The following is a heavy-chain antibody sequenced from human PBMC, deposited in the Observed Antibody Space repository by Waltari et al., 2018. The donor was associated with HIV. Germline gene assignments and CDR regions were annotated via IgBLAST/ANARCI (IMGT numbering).Heavy chain of an antibody. D-gene: IGHD1-1*01. J-gene: IGHJ6*02. CDR2: IGSTGYT. CDR1: GFSLSTYA. Sequence: EVLLEESGGGLAQPGGSLILSFAASGFSLSTYATHGGRQGTGKGGYGVACIGSTGYTYYTDSVKGRINISRENAKSYLYLQMNSLRVEDTGMYYCARGYNCNDDAYYGMDVWGQGTTVTVSS. CDR3: ARGYNCNDDAYYGMDV. V-gene: IGHV3-13*01.